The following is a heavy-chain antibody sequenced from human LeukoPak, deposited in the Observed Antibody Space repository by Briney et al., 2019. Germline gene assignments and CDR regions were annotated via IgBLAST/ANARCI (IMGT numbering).Heavy chain of an antibody. J-gene: IGHJ4*02. V-gene: IGHV4-39*07. Sequence: SETLSLTCTVSGGSISSSSYYWGWIRQPTGKGLEWIGSIYYSGSTYYNPSLKSRVTISVDTSKNQFSLKLSSVTAADTAVYYCARVVSANFDYWGQGTLVTVSS. CDR2: IYYSGST. D-gene: IGHD2-2*01. CDR3: ARVVSANFDY. CDR1: GGSISSSSYY.